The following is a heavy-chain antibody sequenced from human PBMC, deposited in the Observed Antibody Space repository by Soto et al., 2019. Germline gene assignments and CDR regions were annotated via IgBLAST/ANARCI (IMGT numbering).Heavy chain of an antibody. V-gene: IGHV1-69*12. CDR1: GVTFSSYA. J-gene: IGHJ5*02. D-gene: IGHD4-17*01. Sequence: QVQLVQSGAEVKKPGSSVKVSCKASGVTFSSYAISWVRQAPGQGLEWMGGIIPIFGTANYAQKFQGRVTITADESTRTAYLELSSLRAEDTAVYYCARDRGGIDYGDPATWGQGTLVTVSS. CDR3: ARDRGGIDYGDPAT. CDR2: IIPIFGTA.